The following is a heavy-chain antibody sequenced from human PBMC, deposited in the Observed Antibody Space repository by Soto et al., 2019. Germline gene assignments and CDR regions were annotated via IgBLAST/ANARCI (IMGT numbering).Heavy chain of an antibody. CDR3: AKVGRFGNTMVRGADDAFDI. J-gene: IGHJ3*02. Sequence: PGGSLRLSCAASGFTFSSYAMSWVRQAPGRGMEWVSAISGSGGSTYYADSVKRRFTISIGNSKNTVYVQMSGLRGEDTAVYSCAKVGRFGNTMVRGADDAFDIWGQRRMVGVSS. CDR1: GFTFSSYA. D-gene: IGHD3-10*01. V-gene: IGHV3-23*01. CDR2: ISGSGGST.